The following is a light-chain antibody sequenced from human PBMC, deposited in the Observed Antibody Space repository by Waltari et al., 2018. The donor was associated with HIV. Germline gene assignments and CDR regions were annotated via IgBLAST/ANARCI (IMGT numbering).Light chain of an antibody. J-gene: IGLJ3*02. CDR3: FLSFSGLWV. Sequence: QSVLTQEPSLTVPPGGRVTLTCASSTAPVTSGHYSYWFQQNPRRTPTPLMYDTNQRAPGTPDRRAGSLREDKAVLTISNAHPEDEADYYCFLSFSGLWVFGGETKLTV. V-gene: IGLV7-46*01. CDR2: DTN. CDR1: TAPVTSGHY.